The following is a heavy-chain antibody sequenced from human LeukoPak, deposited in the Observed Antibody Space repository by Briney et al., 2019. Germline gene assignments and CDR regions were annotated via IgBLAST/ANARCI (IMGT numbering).Heavy chain of an antibody. V-gene: IGHV5-51*01. Sequence: PGDSLKISCKGSGYSFTSYWIGWVRQMPGKGLEWMGTIYPGGSDARYSPSFQGQVTISADKSISTAYLQWSSLKASDTAIYYCARGYTRSSPFDYWGQGTLVTVSS. D-gene: IGHD2-2*02. CDR1: GYSFTSYW. CDR2: IYPGGSDA. J-gene: IGHJ4*02. CDR3: ARGYTRSSPFDY.